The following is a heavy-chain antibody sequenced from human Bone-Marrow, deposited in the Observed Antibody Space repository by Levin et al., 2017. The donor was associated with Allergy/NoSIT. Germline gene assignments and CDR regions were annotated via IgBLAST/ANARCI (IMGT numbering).Heavy chain of an antibody. CDR3: AREVERGAAYFYEGSALDH. Sequence: GGSLRLSCAASGFNFRSYTMNWVRQAPGKGLEWVSYISSSSIMIYYADSVKGRFTISRDNARNSLYLQMNTLRVDDTAVYYCAREVERGAAYFYEGSALDHWGQGIQVTVSS. CDR1: GFNFRSYT. J-gene: IGHJ5*02. D-gene: IGHD3-22*01. CDR2: ISSSSIMI. V-gene: IGHV3-48*01.